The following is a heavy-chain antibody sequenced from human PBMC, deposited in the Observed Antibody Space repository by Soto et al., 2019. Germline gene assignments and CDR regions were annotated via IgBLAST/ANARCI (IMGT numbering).Heavy chain of an antibody. D-gene: IGHD2-2*01. J-gene: IGHJ4*02. CDR3: ARTYCSSARCYSDY. CDR2: ISAYNGNT. V-gene: IGHV1-18*04. Sequence: QVQLMQSGAEVKKPGASVKVSCKTSGYTFTSHGISWVRQAPGQGLEWMGWISAYNGNTNYAQKLQGRVTMTTDTPTSAAYMELRSLRSDDTAVYYCARTYCSSARCYSDYWGQGTLVTVSS. CDR1: GYTFTSHG.